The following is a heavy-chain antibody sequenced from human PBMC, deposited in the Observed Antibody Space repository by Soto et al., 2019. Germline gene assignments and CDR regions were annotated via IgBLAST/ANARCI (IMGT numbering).Heavy chain of an antibody. V-gene: IGHV3-30-3*01. D-gene: IGHD3-3*01. Sequence: GGSLRLSCAASGFTFSSYAMHWVRQAPGKGLEWVAVISYDGSNKYYADSVKGRFTISRDNSKNTLYLQMNSLRAEDTAVYYCARDYLRILELPPSHYYYGTDVWGQGTTVTVSS. CDR1: GFTFSSYA. J-gene: IGHJ6*02. CDR2: ISYDGSNK. CDR3: ARDYLRILELPPSHYYYGTDV.